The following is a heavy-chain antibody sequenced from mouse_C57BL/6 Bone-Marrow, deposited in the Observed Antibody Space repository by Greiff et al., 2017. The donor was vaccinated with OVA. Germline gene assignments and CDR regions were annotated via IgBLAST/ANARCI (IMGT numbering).Heavy chain of an antibody. CDR1: GFTFSDYG. CDR3: ARRDYYGSSSYYYAMDY. CDR2: ISSGSSTI. Sequence: EVMLVESGGGLVKPGGSLKLSCAASGFTFSDYGMHWVRQAPEKGLEWVAYISSGSSTIYYADTVKGRFTISRDNAKNTLFLQMTSLRSEDTAMYYCARRDYYGSSSYYYAMDYWGQGTSVTVSS. V-gene: IGHV5-17*01. J-gene: IGHJ4*01. D-gene: IGHD1-1*01.